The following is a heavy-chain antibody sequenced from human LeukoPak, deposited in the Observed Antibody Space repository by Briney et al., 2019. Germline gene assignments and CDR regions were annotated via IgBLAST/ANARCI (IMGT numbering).Heavy chain of an antibody. CDR2: ISAYNGNT. CDR1: GYTFTSYG. V-gene: IGHV1-18*01. J-gene: IGHJ4*02. CDR3: ARSITIFGVVTPEDYFDY. D-gene: IGHD3-3*01. Sequence: ASVKVSCKASGYTFTSYGISWVRQAPGQGLEWMGWISAYNGNTNYAQKLQGRVTMTTDTSTSTAYMELRSLRSDDTAVYYCARSITIFGVVTPEDYFDYWGQGTLVTVSS.